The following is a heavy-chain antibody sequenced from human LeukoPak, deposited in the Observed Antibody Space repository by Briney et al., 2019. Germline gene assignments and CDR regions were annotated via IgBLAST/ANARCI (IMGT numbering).Heavy chain of an antibody. J-gene: IGHJ4*02. Sequence: SETLSLTCTVSGGSISSYYWSWIRQPPGKGLEWIGYIYYSGSTNYNPSLKSRVTISVDTSKNQFSLKLSSVTAADTAVYYCARNRVRKRGYSGYEQYYFDYWGQGTLVTVSS. CDR2: IYYSGST. D-gene: IGHD5-12*01. V-gene: IGHV4-59*01. CDR1: GGSISSYY. CDR3: ARNRVRKRGYSGYEQYYFDY.